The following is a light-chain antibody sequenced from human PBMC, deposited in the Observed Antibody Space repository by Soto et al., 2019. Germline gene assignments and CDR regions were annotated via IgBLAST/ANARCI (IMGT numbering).Light chain of an antibody. Sequence: DIPMTQSPSSVSASVGDRVTIACRTTQHIGTWLAWYQQKPGRAPNLLIYAASNLQSGVPSRFSGSGSGTAFTLTISSLQPEDFATYYCQQANSFPITFAQGTRLEIK. CDR2: AAS. V-gene: IGKV1-12*01. J-gene: IGKJ5*01. CDR1: QHIGTW. CDR3: QQANSFPIT.